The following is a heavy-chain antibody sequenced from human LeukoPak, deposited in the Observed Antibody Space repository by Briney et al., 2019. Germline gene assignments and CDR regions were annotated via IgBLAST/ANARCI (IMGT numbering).Heavy chain of an antibody. V-gene: IGHV1-18*01. J-gene: IGHJ6*03. D-gene: IGHD3-16*01. CDR3: ARIRAPYTLDYYYMDV. CDR1: GYTFTSYG. Sequence: GASVKVSCKASGYTFTSYGISWVRQAPGQGLEWMGWISAYNGNTNYAQKLQGRVTMTTDTSTSTAYMELRSLRSDDTAVYYCARIRAPYTLDYYYMDVWGKGTTVTVSS. CDR2: ISAYNGNT.